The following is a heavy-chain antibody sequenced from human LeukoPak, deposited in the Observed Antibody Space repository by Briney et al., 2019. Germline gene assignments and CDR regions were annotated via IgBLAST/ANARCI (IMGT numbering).Heavy chain of an antibody. V-gene: IGHV4-39*01. CDR2: IYYSGST. CDR3: ARQGSGNYLSPVNY. D-gene: IGHD1-26*01. J-gene: IGHJ4*02. CDR1: GGSISSSSYY. Sequence: SETLSLTCTVSGGSISSSSYYWGWIRQPPGKGLEWIGTIYYSGSTYYNPSLKSRVTISVDMSKNQFSLKLSSVTAADTAVYYCARQGSGNYLSPVNYWGQGTLVTVSS.